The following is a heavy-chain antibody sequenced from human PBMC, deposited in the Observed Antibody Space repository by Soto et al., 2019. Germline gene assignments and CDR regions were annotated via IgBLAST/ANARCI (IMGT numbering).Heavy chain of an antibody. Sequence: GASVKVSCKASGYTFTSYDINWVRQATGQGLEWMGWMNPNSGNTGYAQKFQGRVTMTRNTSISTAYMELSSLRSEDTAVYYCARNNWQQLVPEWFVWGQGTLVTVSS. V-gene: IGHV1-8*01. CDR3: ARNNWQQLVPEWFV. CDR2: MNPNSGNT. CDR1: GYTFTSYD. J-gene: IGHJ4*02. D-gene: IGHD6-13*01.